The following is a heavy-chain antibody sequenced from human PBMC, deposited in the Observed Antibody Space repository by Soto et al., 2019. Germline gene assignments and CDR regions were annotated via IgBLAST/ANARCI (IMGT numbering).Heavy chain of an antibody. V-gene: IGHV1-69*02. D-gene: IGHD6-19*01. CDR1: GGTFSSYT. CDR3: AGLPVADVAFDI. J-gene: IGHJ3*02. CDR2: IIPILGIE. Sequence: QVQLVQSGAEVKKPGSSVKVSCKASGGTFSSYTISWVRQAPGQGLEWMGRIIPILGIENYAQKVQGRVTITADKSTSTAYMELSSLRSEDTAVYYCAGLPVADVAFDIWVQGTMVTVSS.